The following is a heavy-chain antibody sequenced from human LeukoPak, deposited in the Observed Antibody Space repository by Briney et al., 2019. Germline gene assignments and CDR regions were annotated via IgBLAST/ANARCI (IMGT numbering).Heavy chain of an antibody. D-gene: IGHD2-8*02. CDR1: GGSISSYY. Sequence: ASETLSLTCTVSGGSISSYYWSWIRQPPGKGLEWIAYISDIGSINYNPSLKSRVTISLDTSKNQFSLKLSSVTAADTAVYYCAGHHPRNTVDFWGRGTLVTVSS. CDR3: AGHHPRNTVDF. J-gene: IGHJ4*02. CDR2: ISDIGSI. V-gene: IGHV4-59*08.